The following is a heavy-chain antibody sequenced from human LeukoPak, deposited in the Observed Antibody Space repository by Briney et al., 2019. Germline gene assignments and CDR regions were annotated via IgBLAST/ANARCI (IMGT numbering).Heavy chain of an antibody. CDR1: GFTFSSYA. CDR3: AKNSHSSGGFVDY. J-gene: IGHJ4*02. Sequence: PGGSLRLSCAASGFTFSSYAVTWVRQVLGGGLEWVSAISGSGGNTYYADSVKGRFTISRDNSKNTVYLQMNSLRAEDTAVYYCAKNSHSSGGFVDYWGQGTLVTVSS. D-gene: IGHD3-22*01. V-gene: IGHV3-23*01. CDR2: ISGSGGNT.